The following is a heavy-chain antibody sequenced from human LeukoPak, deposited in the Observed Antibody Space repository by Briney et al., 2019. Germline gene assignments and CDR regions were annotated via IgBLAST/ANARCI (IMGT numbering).Heavy chain of an antibody. J-gene: IGHJ4*02. Sequence: PGGSLRLSCAASGFTFSDYYMSWIRQAPGKGLGWISYISTSGTTTYHADSVKGRFTISRDDAKNSLYLQMNSLRADDTALYYCARVRGSYSVDYWGQGTLVTVSS. CDR2: ISTSGTTT. D-gene: IGHD3-10*01. CDR3: ARVRGSYSVDY. CDR1: GFTFSDYY. V-gene: IGHV3-11*04.